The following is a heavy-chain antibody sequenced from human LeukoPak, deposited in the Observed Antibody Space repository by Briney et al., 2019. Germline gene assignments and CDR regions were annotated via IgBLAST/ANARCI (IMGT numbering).Heavy chain of an antibody. CDR2: ISAYNGNT. CDR3: ARDWVDTAMDYYMDV. J-gene: IGHJ6*03. V-gene: IGHV1-18*01. D-gene: IGHD5-18*01. Sequence: GASVKVSCKTSGYPFRNYDINWVRQAPGQGLEWMGWISAYNGNTNYAQKLQGRVTMTTDTSTSTAYMELRSLRSDDTAVYYCARDWVDTAMDYYMDVWGKGTTVTVSS. CDR1: GYPFRNYD.